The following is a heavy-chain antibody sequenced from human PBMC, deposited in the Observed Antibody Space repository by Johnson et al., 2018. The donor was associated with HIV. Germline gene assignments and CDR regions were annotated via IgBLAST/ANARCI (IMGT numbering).Heavy chain of an antibody. CDR3: AKQGGSRLQLWVDAFDI. V-gene: IGHV3-33*03. Sequence: QMLLVESGGGLVQPGRSLRLSCAASGFTFSTYGMHWVRQAPGKGLEWVAVMWYDGSNKYYVDSVKGRFTISRDNAKNSLYLQMNSLRAEDTAVYYCAKQGGSRLQLWVDAFDIWGQGTMVTVPS. J-gene: IGHJ3*02. D-gene: IGHD3-10*01. CDR1: GFTFSTYG. CDR2: MWYDGSNK.